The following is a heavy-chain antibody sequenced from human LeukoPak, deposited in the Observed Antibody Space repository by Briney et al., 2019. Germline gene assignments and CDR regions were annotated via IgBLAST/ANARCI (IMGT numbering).Heavy chain of an antibody. CDR3: ARDLYYDILTGYRLGVYYYYMDV. D-gene: IGHD3-9*01. V-gene: IGHV4-34*01. J-gene: IGHJ6*03. Sequence: PSETLSLTCAVYFGSFSGYYWSWIRQPPGKGLESIGEINHSGSTNYNPSLKSRVTISVDTSKNQFSLKLSSVTAADTAVYYCARDLYYDILTGYRLGVYYYYMDVWGKGTTVTISS. CDR1: FGSFSGYY. CDR2: INHSGST.